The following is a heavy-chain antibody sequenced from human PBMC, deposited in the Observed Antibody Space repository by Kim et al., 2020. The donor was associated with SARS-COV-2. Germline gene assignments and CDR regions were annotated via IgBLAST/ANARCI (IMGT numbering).Heavy chain of an antibody. J-gene: IGHJ6*02. Sequence: ASVKVSCKVSGYTLTELSMHWVRQAPGKGLEWMGGFDPEDGETIYAQKFQGRVTMTEDTSTDTAYMELSSLRSEDTAVYYCATWGGDGYDSNYYYYGMDVWGQGTTVTVSS. V-gene: IGHV1-24*01. CDR1: GYTLTELS. CDR3: ATWGGDGYDSNYYYYGMDV. CDR2: FDPEDGET. D-gene: IGHD5-12*01.